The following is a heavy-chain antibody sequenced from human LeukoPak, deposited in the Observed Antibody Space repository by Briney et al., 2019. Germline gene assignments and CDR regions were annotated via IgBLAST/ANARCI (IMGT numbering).Heavy chain of an antibody. CDR2: IYSGGNT. D-gene: IGHD3-10*01. J-gene: IGHJ3*02. V-gene: IGHV3-53*04. CDR3: ARDLVYGSGSYAFDI. Sequence: PGGSLRLSCAASGFTVSSNYMSWVRQAPGKGLEWVSVIYSGGNTYYADSVKGRFTISRHNSKNTLYLQMNSLRAEDTAVYYCARDLVYGSGSYAFDIWGQGTMVTVSS. CDR1: GFTVSSNY.